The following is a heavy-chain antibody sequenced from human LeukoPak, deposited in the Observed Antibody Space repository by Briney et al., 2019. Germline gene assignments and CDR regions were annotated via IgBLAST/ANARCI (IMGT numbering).Heavy chain of an antibody. D-gene: IGHD2-2*01. J-gene: IGHJ4*02. V-gene: IGHV3-23*01. CDR3: ARDGNQLFYYFDY. CDR1: GFTFSSYA. CDR2: ISGSGGST. Sequence: GGSLRLSCAASGFTFSSYAMSWVRQAPGKGLEWGSGISGSGGSTYYADSVKGRFTISRDNSKNTLYLQMNSLRAEDTAVYYCARDGNQLFYYFDYWGQGTLVTVSS.